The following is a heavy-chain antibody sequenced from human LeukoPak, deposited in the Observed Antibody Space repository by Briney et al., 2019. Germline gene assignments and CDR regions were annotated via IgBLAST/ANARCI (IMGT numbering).Heavy chain of an antibody. J-gene: IGHJ4*02. D-gene: IGHD2-8*01. CDR2: INPNSGDT. CDR1: RYTLTGYY. CDR3: GRAALGMAADY. V-gene: IGHV1-2*02. Sequence: ASVKVSFKATRYTLTGYYINWVRQAPGQGLEWMAWINPNSGDTNYLQKFQGRVTMTRDTSISTAYMELSGLRSDDTAVYFCGRAALGMAADYWGQGTLVTVSS.